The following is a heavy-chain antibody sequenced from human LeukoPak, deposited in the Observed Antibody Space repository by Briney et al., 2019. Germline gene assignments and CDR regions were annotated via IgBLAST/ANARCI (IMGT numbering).Heavy chain of an antibody. Sequence: GGTLRLSCAASGFTFSSYGMSWVRQAPGKGLEWVSAISGSGGSTYYADSVKGRFTISRDNSKNTLYLQMNSLRAEDTAVYYCARDGPIQGYWFDPWGQGTLVTVSS. CDR1: GFTFSSYG. V-gene: IGHV3-23*01. CDR3: ARDGPIQGYWFDP. J-gene: IGHJ5*02. CDR2: ISGSGGST.